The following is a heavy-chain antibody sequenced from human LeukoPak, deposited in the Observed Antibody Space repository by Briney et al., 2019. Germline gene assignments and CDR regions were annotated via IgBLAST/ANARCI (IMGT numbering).Heavy chain of an antibody. Sequence: PSETLSLTCTVSGYPISSGYYWGWIRQPPGKGLEWSGRIYQSGSTYYNPSLKSRVSISVDTSKNQFSLKLSSVTAADTAVYYCARESMVRGVIAVPGFDYWGQGTLVTVSS. J-gene: IGHJ4*02. CDR2: IYQSGST. D-gene: IGHD3-10*01. V-gene: IGHV4-38-2*02. CDR3: ARESMVRGVIAVPGFDY. CDR1: GYPISSGYY.